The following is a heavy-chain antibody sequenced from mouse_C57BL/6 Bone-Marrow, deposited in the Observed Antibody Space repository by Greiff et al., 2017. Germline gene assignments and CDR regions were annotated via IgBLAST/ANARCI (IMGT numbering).Heavy chain of an antibody. D-gene: IGHD1-2*01. J-gene: IGHJ4*01. CDR1: GYTFTSYW. V-gene: IGHV1-7*01. CDR3: APITTEAMDY. Sequence: VKLQESGAELAKPGASVKLSCKASGYTFTSYWMNWVKQRPGQGLEWIGYINPSSGYTKYNQKFKDKATLTADESSSTAYMQLSRLTYEDSAVYYCAPITTEAMDYWGQGTSVTVSS. CDR2: INPSSGYT.